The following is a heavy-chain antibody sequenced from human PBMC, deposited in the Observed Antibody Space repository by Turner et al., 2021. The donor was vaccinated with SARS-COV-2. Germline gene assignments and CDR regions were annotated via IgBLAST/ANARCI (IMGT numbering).Heavy chain of an antibody. J-gene: IGHJ5*02. CDR1: GFSLTTSGVG. D-gene: IGHD3-16*01. Sequence: QITLKESGPTLLKPTQTLPLTCTFSGFSLTTSGVGVGWIRQPPGKALEWLALIYWNDDKRYSASLKSRLTITKDTSKNKVVFTMTNMDRVDTATYYWALYIRAVTSGQSKHRSIYRWFDPWGQGTLVTVSS. CDR3: ALYIRAVTSGQSKHRSIYRWFDP. CDR2: IYWNDDK. V-gene: IGHV2-5*01.